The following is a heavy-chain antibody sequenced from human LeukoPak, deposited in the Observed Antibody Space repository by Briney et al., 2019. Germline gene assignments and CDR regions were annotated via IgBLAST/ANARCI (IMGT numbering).Heavy chain of an antibody. CDR1: GFTFDDYA. V-gene: IGHV3-9*01. CDR2: ISWNSGSI. D-gene: IGHD6-13*01. Sequence: PGRSLRLSCAASGFTFDDYAMHWVRQAPGKGLEWVSGISWNSGSIGYADSVKGRFTISRDNAKNSLYLQMNSLRAEDTALYYCARVRGYHYYYYYMDVWGKGATVTVSS. CDR3: ARVRGYHYYYYYMDV. J-gene: IGHJ6*03.